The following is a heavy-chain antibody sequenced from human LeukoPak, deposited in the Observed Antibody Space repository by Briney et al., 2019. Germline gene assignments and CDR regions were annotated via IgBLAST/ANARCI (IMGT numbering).Heavy chain of an antibody. D-gene: IGHD3-22*01. Sequence: ASVKVSCKASGYTFTSYDIDWVRQATGQGLEWMGWMNPNSGNTGYAQKFQGRVTMTRDTSTSTVYMELSSLRSEDTAVYYCARDQGYSDSSAFDYWGQGTLVTVSS. V-gene: IGHV1-8*02. CDR2: MNPNSGNT. J-gene: IGHJ4*02. CDR3: ARDQGYSDSSAFDY. CDR1: GYTFTSYD.